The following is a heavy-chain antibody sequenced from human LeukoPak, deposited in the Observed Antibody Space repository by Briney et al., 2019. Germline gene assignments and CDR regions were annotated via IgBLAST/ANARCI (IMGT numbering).Heavy chain of an antibody. CDR3: GRAVEMATIKYFDY. Sequence: SETLSLTCAVSGGSISSNNWWSWVRQPPGKGLEWIGEIHHSDTTNYNPSLKSRVTISVDTSKNQFSLDLSSVTAADTAVYYCGRAVEMATIKYFDYWGQGTLVTVSS. J-gene: IGHJ4*02. CDR2: IHHSDTT. CDR1: GGSISSNNW. V-gene: IGHV4-4*02. D-gene: IGHD5-24*01.